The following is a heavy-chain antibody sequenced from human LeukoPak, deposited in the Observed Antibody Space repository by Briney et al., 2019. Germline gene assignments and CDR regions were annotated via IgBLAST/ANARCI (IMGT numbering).Heavy chain of an antibody. CDR1: AFTFSDHS. Sequence: PGRSLRPSCAASAFTFSDHSMHWVRQAPGKGLEWVSSIAYDSSNTYYADSVKGRFTISRDNSKNTLYLQLSSLRIEDTAVYYCARVGGGNYHPLDYWGQGTLVTVSS. J-gene: IGHJ4*02. D-gene: IGHD1-26*01. V-gene: IGHV3-30-3*01. CDR2: IAYDSSNT. CDR3: ARVGGGNYHPLDY.